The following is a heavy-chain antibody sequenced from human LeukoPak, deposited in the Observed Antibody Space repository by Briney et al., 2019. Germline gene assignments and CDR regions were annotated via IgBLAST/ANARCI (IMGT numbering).Heavy chain of an antibody. CDR3: AGDAYRSGNIDY. V-gene: IGHV1-18*01. CDR2: INPYSGNT. Sequence: ASVKVSCKASGYTFTSYGISWVRQAPGQGLEWMGCINPYSGNTNYAQKLQGRGNMTTDTSKSTIYRVRKSLRSEDTAVYCIAGDAYRSGNIDYGGQGTRVTVSS. CDR1: GYTFTSYG. J-gene: IGHJ4*02. D-gene: IGHD6-25*01.